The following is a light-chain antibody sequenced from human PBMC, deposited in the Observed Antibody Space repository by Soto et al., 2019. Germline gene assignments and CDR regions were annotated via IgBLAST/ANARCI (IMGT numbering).Light chain of an antibody. CDR3: QQSHSTPWT. Sequence: DLQMTQSPSSLSASVGDRVTITCRASQTITTYLNWYQQKPGKAPQLLIYGASSLQSGVPSRFTGSGFGTDFTLTISSLQPEDFATYHCQQSHSTPWTFGQGTKVEIK. V-gene: IGKV1-39*01. CDR1: QTITTY. J-gene: IGKJ1*01. CDR2: GAS.